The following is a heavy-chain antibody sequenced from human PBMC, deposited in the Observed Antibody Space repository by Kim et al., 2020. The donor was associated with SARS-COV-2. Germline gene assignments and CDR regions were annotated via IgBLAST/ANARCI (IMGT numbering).Heavy chain of an antibody. CDR3: ARSSITMVRTIFRVIGGRDV. CDR2: ISSSSSYT. V-gene: IGHV3-11*06. J-gene: IGHJ6*02. D-gene: IGHD3-10*01. Sequence: GWSLRLSCAASGFTFSDYYMSWIRQAPGKGLEWVSYISSSSSYTNYADSVKGRFTISRDNAKNSLYLQMNSLRAEDTAVYYCARSSITMVRTIFRVIGGRDVWGQGTTVTVSS. CDR1: GFTFSDYY.